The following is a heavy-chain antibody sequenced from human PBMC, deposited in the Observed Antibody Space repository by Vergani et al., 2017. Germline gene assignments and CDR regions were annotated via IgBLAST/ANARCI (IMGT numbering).Heavy chain of an antibody. Sequence: EVQVVESGGGLIKPGGSLRLSCVVSGITFKNAWINWVRQAPGKGLEWIGRIRSKNDGGTADYAAPLKGRFTISRDDSKDSAFLLVNNLKTEDTAVYYCARAGYCSGDSCYSGPFDYWGQGTLVTVSS. D-gene: IGHD2-15*01. CDR2: IRSKNDGGTA. CDR3: ARAGYCSGDSCYSGPFDY. V-gene: IGHV3-15*01. CDR1: GITFKNAW. J-gene: IGHJ4*02.